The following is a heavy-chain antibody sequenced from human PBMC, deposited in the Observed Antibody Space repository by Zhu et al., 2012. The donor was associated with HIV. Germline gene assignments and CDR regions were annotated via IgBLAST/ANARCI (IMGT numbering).Heavy chain of an antibody. CDR1: GGSISSGDYY. CDR2: IYHSGNT. D-gene: IGHD5-18*01. V-gene: IGHV4-30-4*08. J-gene: IGHJ4*02. CDR3: ARGSWSTAMQ. Sequence: QVQLQESGPGLVKPSQTLSLTCTVSGGSISSGDYYWSWIRQPPGRGLKWIGYIYHSGNTYYNPSLKSRLNMSVDTSKNQFSLRLSSVTAADTAVYYCARGSWSTAMQWGQGTLVTVSS.